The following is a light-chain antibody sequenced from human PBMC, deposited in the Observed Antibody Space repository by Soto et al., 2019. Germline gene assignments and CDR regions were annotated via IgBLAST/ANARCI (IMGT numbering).Light chain of an antibody. CDR3: SSYTSSSSRV. V-gene: IGLV2-14*01. J-gene: IGLJ3*02. Sequence: QSALTQPASVSGSPGQSITISCTGSSSDLGGYNYVSWYQQHPGKAPKLMIYEVSHRPSGVSNRFSGSKSGNTASLTISGLQAEDEADYYCSSYTSSSSRVFGGGTKLTVL. CDR1: SSDLGGYNY. CDR2: EVS.